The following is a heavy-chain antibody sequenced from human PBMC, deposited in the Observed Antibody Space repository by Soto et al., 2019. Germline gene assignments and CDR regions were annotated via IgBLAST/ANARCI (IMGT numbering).Heavy chain of an antibody. D-gene: IGHD6-19*01. CDR1: GFTFSTYG. J-gene: IGHJ6*02. CDR3: ARLPRSGWDHYWCGMDV. Sequence: QVQLVESGGGVVQAGGSLGLSCTASGFTFSTYGMHWVRQAPGKGPEWVAVMSHDGSHKAFLDSVKGRFIISRDNSKNTLYLQMNSLRPDDAAVYYCARLPRSGWDHYWCGMDVWGQGTTVIVSS. V-gene: IGHV3-30*03. CDR2: MSHDGSHK.